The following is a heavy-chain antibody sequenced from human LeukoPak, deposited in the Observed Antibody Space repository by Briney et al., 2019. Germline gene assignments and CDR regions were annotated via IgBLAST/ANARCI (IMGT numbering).Heavy chain of an antibody. V-gene: IGHV3-64*01. CDR1: GFTFSSYA. CDR2: ISSNGGST. Sequence: PGGSPRLSCAASGFTFSSYAIHWVRQAPGKGLEYVSAISSNGGSTYYANSVKGRFTISRDNSKNTLYLQMGSLRAEDMAVYYCARGAGSSSWLPQFDYWGQGTLVTVSS. CDR3: ARGAGSSSWLPQFDY. J-gene: IGHJ4*02. D-gene: IGHD6-13*01.